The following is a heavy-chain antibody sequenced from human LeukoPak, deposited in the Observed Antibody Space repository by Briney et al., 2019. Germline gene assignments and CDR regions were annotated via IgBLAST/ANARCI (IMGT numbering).Heavy chain of an antibody. Sequence: PGGSLRPSCAASGFTFSSYAMSWVRQAPGKGLEWVSAISGSGGSTYYADSVKGRFTISRDNSKNTLYLQMNSLRAEDTAVYYCAKVGRIVVVAANLDYWGQGTLVTVSS. CDR3: AKVGRIVVVAANLDY. CDR1: GFTFSSYA. D-gene: IGHD2-15*01. CDR2: ISGSGGST. V-gene: IGHV3-23*01. J-gene: IGHJ4*02.